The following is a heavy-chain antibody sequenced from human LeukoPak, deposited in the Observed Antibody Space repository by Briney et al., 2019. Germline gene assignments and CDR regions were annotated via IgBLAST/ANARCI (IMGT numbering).Heavy chain of an antibody. J-gene: IGHJ4*02. CDR3: ATDLRPLGIAAADFDY. CDR2: FDPEDGET. Sequence: ASVKVSCKVSGYTLTELSMHWVRQAPGKGLEWMGGFDPEDGETIYAQKFQGRVTMTEDTSTDTAYMELSSLRSEDTAVYYCATDLRPLGIAAADFDYWGQGTLVTVSS. D-gene: IGHD6-13*01. V-gene: IGHV1-24*01. CDR1: GYTLTELS.